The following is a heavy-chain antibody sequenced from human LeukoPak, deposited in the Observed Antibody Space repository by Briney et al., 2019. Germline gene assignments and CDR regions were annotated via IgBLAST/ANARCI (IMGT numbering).Heavy chain of an antibody. CDR3: ARPGGVWFGELGLGGMAF. Sequence: ASVKVSCKASGYTFTGYYMHWVRQAPGQGLEWMGRINPNSGGTNYAQKFQGRVTMTRNTSITTAYMELSGLTFEDTAVYYCARPGGVWFGELGLGGMAFWGQGTTVTVSS. J-gene: IGHJ6*02. CDR1: GYTFTGYY. V-gene: IGHV1-2*06. CDR2: INPNSGGT. D-gene: IGHD3-10*01.